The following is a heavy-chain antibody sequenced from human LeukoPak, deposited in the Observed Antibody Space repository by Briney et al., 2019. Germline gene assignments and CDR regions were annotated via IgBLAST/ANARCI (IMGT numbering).Heavy chain of an antibody. Sequence: EASVKVSCKASGGTFSSYAISWVRQAPGQGLEWMGGIIPIFGTANYAQKFQGRVTITADESTSTAYMELSSLRSEDTAVYYCARTAHYYGSGSYYNRGPQPYPMDVWGKGTTVTVSS. V-gene: IGHV1-69*13. CDR2: IIPIFGTA. CDR3: ARTAHYYGSGSYYNRGPQPYPMDV. D-gene: IGHD3-10*01. CDR1: GGTFSSYA. J-gene: IGHJ6*04.